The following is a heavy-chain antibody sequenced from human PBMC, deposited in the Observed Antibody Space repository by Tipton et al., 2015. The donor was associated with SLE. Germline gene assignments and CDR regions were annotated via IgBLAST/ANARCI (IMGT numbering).Heavy chain of an antibody. CDR2: IYYSGST. D-gene: IGHD2-15*01. CDR3: AREGCSGGSCYSDY. Sequence: TLSLTCTVSGGSISSYYWSWIRQPPGKGLEWIGYIYYSGSTNYNPSLKSRVTISVDTSKNQFSLKLSSVTAADTAVYYCAREGCSGGSCYSDYWGQGTLVTVSS. CDR1: GGSISSYY. J-gene: IGHJ4*02. V-gene: IGHV4-59*12.